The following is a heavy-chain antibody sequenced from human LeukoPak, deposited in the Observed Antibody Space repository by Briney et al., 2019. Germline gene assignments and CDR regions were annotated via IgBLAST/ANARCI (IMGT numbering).Heavy chain of an antibody. CDR2: INHSGST. D-gene: IGHD5-24*01. CDR3: ARLARGWLQLV. V-gene: IGHV4-34*01. CDR1: GGSFSGYY. Sequence: PPETLSLTCTVYGGSFSGYYWSWIRQPPGKGLEWIGEINHSGSTNYNPSLKSRVTISVDTSKNQFSLKLSSVTAADTAVYYCARLARGWLQLVWGQGTLVTVSS. J-gene: IGHJ4*02.